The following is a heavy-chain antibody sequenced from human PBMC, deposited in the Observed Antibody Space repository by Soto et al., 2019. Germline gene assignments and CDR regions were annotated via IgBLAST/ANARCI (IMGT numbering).Heavy chain of an antibody. CDR3: ARGITGTKEGFYYYYGMDV. Sequence: ASVKVSCKASGYTFTGYYMHWVRQTPGQGLEWMGWINPNSGGTNYAQKFQGWVTMTRDTSISTAYMELSRLRSDDTAVYYCARGITGTKEGFYYYYGMDVWGQGTTVTVSS. CDR1: GYTFTGYY. D-gene: IGHD1-7*01. CDR2: INPNSGGT. V-gene: IGHV1-2*04. J-gene: IGHJ6*02.